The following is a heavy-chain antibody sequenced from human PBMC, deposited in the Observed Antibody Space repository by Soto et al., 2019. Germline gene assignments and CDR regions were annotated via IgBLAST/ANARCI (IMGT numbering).Heavy chain of an antibody. CDR1: GYSFTSYW. J-gene: IGHJ6*02. Sequence: GESLKISCKGSGYSFTSYWIGWVRQMPGKGLEWKGIIYPGDSDTRYSPSFQGQVTISADKSISTAYLQWSSLKASDTAMYYCARRSLRYFDWLDYGMDVWCQGTTVTVSS. V-gene: IGHV5-51*01. CDR3: ARRSLRYFDWLDYGMDV. CDR2: IYPGDSDT. D-gene: IGHD3-9*01.